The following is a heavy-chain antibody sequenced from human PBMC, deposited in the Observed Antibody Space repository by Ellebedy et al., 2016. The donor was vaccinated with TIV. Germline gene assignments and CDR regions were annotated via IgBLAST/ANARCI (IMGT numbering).Heavy chain of an antibody. J-gene: IGHJ5*02. Sequence: ASVKVSCXVSVHSLSGLSIHWVRQAPGKGLEWMGGFDPEDEEIIYAQKFQGRVTMTEDTSTDTAYMDMSSLTFEDTAVYYCTTITINWFDPWGQGTLVTVSS. D-gene: IGHD2-2*02. V-gene: IGHV1-24*01. CDR2: FDPEDEEI. CDR3: TTITINWFDP. CDR1: VHSLSGLS.